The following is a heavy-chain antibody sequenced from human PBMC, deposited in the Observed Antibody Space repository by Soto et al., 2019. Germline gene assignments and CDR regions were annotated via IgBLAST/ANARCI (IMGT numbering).Heavy chain of an antibody. CDR3: ARDTDIDYDSSGYYEYYYYGMDV. D-gene: IGHD3-22*01. Sequence: GGSLRLSCAASGFTFSDYYMSWIRQAPGKGLEWVSYISSSGSTIYYADSVKGRFTISRDNAKNSLYLQMNSLRAEDTAVYYCARDTDIDYDSSGYYEYYYYGMDVWGQGTTVTVSS. CDR2: ISSSGSTI. J-gene: IGHJ6*02. CDR1: GFTFSDYY. V-gene: IGHV3-11*01.